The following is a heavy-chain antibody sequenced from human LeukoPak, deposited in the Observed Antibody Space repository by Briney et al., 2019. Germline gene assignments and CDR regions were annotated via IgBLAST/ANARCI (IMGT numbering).Heavy chain of an antibody. J-gene: IGHJ4*02. D-gene: IGHD2-2*01. CDR3: ARQYYCSGTCSFDY. CDR2: IKQDGSEK. Sequence: GGSLRLSCAASRFIFSNYWMSWIRQAPGKGLERVANIKQDGSEKNYVDSVKGRFTISRDNAKNSVYLQLNSLRAEDTAIYYCARQYYCSGTCSFDYWGQGTLVTVSS. V-gene: IGHV3-7*01. CDR1: RFIFSNYW.